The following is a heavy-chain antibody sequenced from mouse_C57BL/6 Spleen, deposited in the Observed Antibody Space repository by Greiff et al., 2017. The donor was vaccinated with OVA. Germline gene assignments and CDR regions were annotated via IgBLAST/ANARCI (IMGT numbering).Heavy chain of an antibody. D-gene: IGHD1-1*01. Sequence: QVHVKQPGAELVKPGASVKLSCKASGYTFTSYWMQWVKQRPGQGLELIGEIDPSDSHTYYNQKFKGKATLTVDTSSSTAYMQLSSLTSEDSAVYYCARGDYGSSYDYFDYWGKGTTLTVAS. CDR3: ARGDYGSSYDYFDY. CDR1: GYTFTSYW. V-gene: IGHV1-50*01. J-gene: IGHJ2*01. CDR2: IDPSDSHT.